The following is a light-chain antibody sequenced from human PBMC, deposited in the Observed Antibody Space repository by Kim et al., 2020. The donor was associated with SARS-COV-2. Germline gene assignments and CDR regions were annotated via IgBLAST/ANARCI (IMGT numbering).Light chain of an antibody. CDR1: QSIGNS. CDR3: HQTTRFPLT. CDR2: YAS. J-gene: IGKJ4*01. V-gene: IGKV6-21*01. Sequence: VTPKEKVTITSRASQSIGNSLHWYQQKPDQSPKLLITYASQSFSGVPSRFSGSGSGTDFTLTINGLEAEDAATYYCHQTTRFPLTFGGGTKVDIK.